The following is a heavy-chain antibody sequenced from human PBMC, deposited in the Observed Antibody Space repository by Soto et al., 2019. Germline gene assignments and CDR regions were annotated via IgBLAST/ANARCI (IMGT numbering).Heavy chain of an antibody. J-gene: IGHJ3*01. Sequence: GGSLRLSCSASGFNFNSYAMIWVRQAPGKGLEWVSGISGYGDTTYYSASVKGRFTISRDNSQKMLFLQMNSLRAEDTAMYYCAKVPLVLSNAFDLWGQVTKVTASS. D-gene: IGHD2-8*02. CDR3: AKVPLVLSNAFDL. CDR1: GFNFNSYA. CDR2: ISGYGDTT. V-gene: IGHV3-23*01.